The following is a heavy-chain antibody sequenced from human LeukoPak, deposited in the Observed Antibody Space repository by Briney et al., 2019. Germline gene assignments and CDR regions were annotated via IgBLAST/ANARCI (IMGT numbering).Heavy chain of an antibody. CDR1: GGTFSSYA. CDR3: ARDKPIAAAGTGYYYYYYYMDV. CDR2: IIPIFGTA. J-gene: IGHJ6*03. Sequence: SVKVSCKASGGTFSSYAISWVRQAPGQGLEWMGGIIPIFGTANYAQKFQGRVTITADESTSTAYMELSSLRSEDTAVYYCARDKPIAAAGTGYYYYYYYMDVWGKGTTVTVSS. D-gene: IGHD6-13*01. V-gene: IGHV1-69*13.